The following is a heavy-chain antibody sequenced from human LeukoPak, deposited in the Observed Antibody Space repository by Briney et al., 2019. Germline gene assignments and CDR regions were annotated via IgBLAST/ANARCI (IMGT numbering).Heavy chain of an antibody. D-gene: IGHD3-3*01. CDR2: IYHTGST. CDR3: ARPRGDLWSPYDS. V-gene: IGHV4-39*01. J-gene: IGHJ5*02. CDR1: GGSIYMSSFY. Sequence: SETLSLTCSVSGGSIYMSSFYWAWMRQPPGKGPEWIGNIYHTGSTIYNPSLKSRVTISVDTSKNQFSLRLNSVTAADTATYYCARPRGDLWSPYDSWGQGTLVTVSS.